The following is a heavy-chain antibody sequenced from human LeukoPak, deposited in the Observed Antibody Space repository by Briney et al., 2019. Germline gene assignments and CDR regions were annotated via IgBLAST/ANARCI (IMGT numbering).Heavy chain of an antibody. CDR2: IIGSGGST. V-gene: IGHV3-23*01. J-gene: IGHJ5*02. D-gene: IGHD2-15*01. CDR1: GFTFNNYA. CDR3: ATFCSGGDCYSFAP. Sequence: GGSLRLSCAASGFTFNNYAMTWVRQAPGKELEWVSTIIGSGGSTDYADSVKGRFTISRDNSKDTLFLQMDSLRVEDTAVYYCATFCSGGDCYSFAPWGQGTLVTVSS.